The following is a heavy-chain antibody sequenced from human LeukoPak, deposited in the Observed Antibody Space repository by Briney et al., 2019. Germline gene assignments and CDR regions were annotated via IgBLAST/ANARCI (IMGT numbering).Heavy chain of an antibody. J-gene: IGHJ4*02. CDR2: IGIAGDT. Sequence: PGGSLRLSCAASGFTFSSYDMHWVRQVTGKRLEWVSAIGIAGDTYYLDSVKGRFTISRENAKNSLYPQMNSLRAGDTAVYYCARGGDRDYWGQGTLVTVSS. CDR1: GFTFSSYD. V-gene: IGHV3-13*04. CDR3: ARGGDRDY.